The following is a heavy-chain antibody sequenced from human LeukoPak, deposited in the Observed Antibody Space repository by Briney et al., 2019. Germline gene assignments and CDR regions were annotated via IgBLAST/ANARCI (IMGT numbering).Heavy chain of an antibody. CDR3: ARGIPRKGYGSGFDEIDY. D-gene: IGHD3-10*01. CDR1: GFTFSSYS. Sequence: GGSLRLSCAASGFTFSSYSINWVRQAPGKGLEWVSSISSSSSYIYYADSVKGRFTISRDNAKNSLYLQMNSLRAEDTAVYYCARGIPRKGYGSGFDEIDYWGQGTLVTVSS. J-gene: IGHJ4*02. V-gene: IGHV3-21*01. CDR2: ISSSSSYI.